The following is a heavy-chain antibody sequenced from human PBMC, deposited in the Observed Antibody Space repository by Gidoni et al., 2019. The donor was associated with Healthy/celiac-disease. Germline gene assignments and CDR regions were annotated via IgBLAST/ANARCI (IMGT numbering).Heavy chain of an antibody. V-gene: IGHV4-34*01. CDR3: ARVGRYCSSTSCYYYYGMDV. J-gene: IGHJ6*02. CDR1: GGFFSGYQ. D-gene: IGHD2-2*01. Sequence: QVQLQQWGAGLLKPSETLSLTCGVYGGFFSGYQWSWIRQPPGKGLEWIGELNHSGSTNYNPSLKSRVTISVDTSKNQFSLKLSSVTAADTAVYYCARVGRYCSSTSCYYYYGMDVWGQGTTVTVSS. CDR2: LNHSGST.